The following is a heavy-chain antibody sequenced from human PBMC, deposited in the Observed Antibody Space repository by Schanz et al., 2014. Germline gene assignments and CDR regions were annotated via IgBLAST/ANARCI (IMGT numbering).Heavy chain of an antibody. V-gene: IGHV3-23*01. CDR1: GFTFTNYA. CDR2: LSEGGGGT. D-gene: IGHD3-9*01. Sequence: DVQLLESGGGLVQPGGSLRLSCAASGFTFTNYAMSWVRQAPGKGLEWVSALSEGGGGTHYADSVRGRFTISSDSSKNKLYLQMSSLRADDTAVYYCAKAADWPVTRFDPWGQGTLVTVSS. J-gene: IGHJ5*02. CDR3: AKAADWPVTRFDP.